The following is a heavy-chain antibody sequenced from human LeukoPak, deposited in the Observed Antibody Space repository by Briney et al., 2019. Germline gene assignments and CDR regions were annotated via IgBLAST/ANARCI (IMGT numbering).Heavy chain of an antibody. Sequence: ASVKVSCKASGGTFSSYAISWVRQAPGQGLEWMGRIIPILGIANYAQKFQGRVTITADKSTSTAYMELSSLRSEDTAVYYCALYDSSGYFLFDYWGQGTLVTVSS. D-gene: IGHD3-22*01. CDR3: ALYDSSGYFLFDY. J-gene: IGHJ4*02. CDR2: IIPILGIA. CDR1: GGTFSSYA. V-gene: IGHV1-69*04.